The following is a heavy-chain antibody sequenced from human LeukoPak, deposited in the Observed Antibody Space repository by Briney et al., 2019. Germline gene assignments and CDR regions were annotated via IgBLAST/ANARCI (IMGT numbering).Heavy chain of an antibody. Sequence: GGSLRLSCAASGFTFSNYGMSWVRQAPGMGLEWVTAISGSSSSTYYADSVKGRFTISRDNSKNTLYLQMNSLRAEDTAVYYCAKAAGFMVRGVISDYWGQGTLVTVSS. CDR3: AKAAGFMVRGVISDY. CDR2: ISGSSSST. J-gene: IGHJ4*02. D-gene: IGHD3-10*01. CDR1: GFTFSNYG. V-gene: IGHV3-23*01.